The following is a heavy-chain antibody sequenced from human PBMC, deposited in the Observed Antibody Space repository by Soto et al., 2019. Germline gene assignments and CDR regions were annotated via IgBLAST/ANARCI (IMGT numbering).Heavy chain of an antibody. CDR1: GCSISSFY. Sequence: SGTPSLTCTVSGCSISSFYWGWVREPPGEGLEGVWYIYYSGSTNYNPSLKSRVTIPVDTSKNRFSLKLSSVTAADTAVYYCARVVYNWNDVSRAQESYFDYWGQGTLVTVSS. J-gene: IGHJ4*02. CDR3: ARVVYNWNDVSRAQESYFDY. D-gene: IGHD1-20*01. V-gene: IGHV4-59*01. CDR2: IYYSGST.